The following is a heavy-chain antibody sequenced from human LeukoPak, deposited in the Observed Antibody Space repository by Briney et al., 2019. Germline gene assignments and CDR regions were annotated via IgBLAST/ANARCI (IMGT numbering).Heavy chain of an antibody. CDR2: IRYDGSNK. Sequence: GGSLRLSCAASGFTFSSYGMHWVRQAPGKGLEWVAFIRYDGSNKYYADSVKGRFTISRDNSKNTLYLQMNSLRAEDTAVYYCAKVAIFGVVIYYFDYWGQGTLVTVSS. V-gene: IGHV3-30*02. J-gene: IGHJ4*02. CDR3: AKVAIFGVVIYYFDY. CDR1: GFTFSSYG. D-gene: IGHD3-3*01.